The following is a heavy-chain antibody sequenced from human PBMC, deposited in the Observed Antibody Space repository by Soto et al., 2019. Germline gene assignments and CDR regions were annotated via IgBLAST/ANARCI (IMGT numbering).Heavy chain of an antibody. D-gene: IGHD3-16*01. V-gene: IGHV4-31*03. CDR1: GGSISSGGYY. Sequence: PSETLSLTCTVSGGSISSGGYYWSRIRQHPGKGLEWIGYIYYSGSTYYNPSLKSRVTISVDTSKNQFSLKLSSVTAADTAVYYCARALRGDSHDYWGQGTLVTVSS. CDR3: ARALRGDSHDY. J-gene: IGHJ4*02. CDR2: IYYSGST.